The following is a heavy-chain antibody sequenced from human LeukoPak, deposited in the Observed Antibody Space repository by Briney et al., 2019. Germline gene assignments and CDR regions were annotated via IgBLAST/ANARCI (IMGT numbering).Heavy chain of an antibody. CDR3: AKRFCSATRCFHFDY. J-gene: IGHJ4*02. D-gene: IGHD2-2*01. CDR2: INPNSGGT. CDR1: GHTFTGYY. V-gene: IGHV1-2*02. Sequence: GASVKVSCKASGHTFTGYYMHWVRQAPGQGLEWMGWINPNSGGTNYAQKFQGRVTMTRDTSISTAYMELSRLRSDDTAVYYCAKRFCSATRCFHFDYWGQGTLVTVSS.